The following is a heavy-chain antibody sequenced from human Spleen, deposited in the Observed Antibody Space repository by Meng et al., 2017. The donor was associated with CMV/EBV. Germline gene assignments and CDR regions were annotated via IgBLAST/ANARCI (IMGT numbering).Heavy chain of an antibody. J-gene: IGHJ3*02. V-gene: IGHV3-66*02. CDR2: IYSDGST. CDR1: GFSVRSSY. Sequence: GGSLRLSCVASGFSVRSSYLNWVRQAPGKGLEWVSIIYSDGSTNYADYVKGRFTISRDNTRNTVHLQMKSLRPEDTAVYYCARDPGTSALGDSFDIWGQGTMVTVSS. CDR3: ARDPGTSALGDSFDI. D-gene: IGHD1-7*01.